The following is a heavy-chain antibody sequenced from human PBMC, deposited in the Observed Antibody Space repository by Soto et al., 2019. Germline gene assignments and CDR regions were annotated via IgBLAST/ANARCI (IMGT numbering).Heavy chain of an antibody. J-gene: IGHJ4*02. Sequence: QVQLVESAGGVVQPGRSLRLSCAASGFTFSSYAMHWVSQAPGKGLEWVAVISYDGSNKYYADSVKGRFTISRDNSKNTLYLQMNSLRAEDTAVYYCARVPSSSGRAHFDYWGQGTLVTVSS. D-gene: IGHD2-15*01. V-gene: IGHV3-30-3*01. CDR3: ARVPSSSGRAHFDY. CDR2: ISYDGSNK. CDR1: GFTFSSYA.